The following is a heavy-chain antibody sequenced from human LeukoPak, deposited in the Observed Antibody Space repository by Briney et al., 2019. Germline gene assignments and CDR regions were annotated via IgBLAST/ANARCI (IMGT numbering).Heavy chain of an antibody. CDR3: ARAPGSRDAFDI. J-gene: IGHJ3*02. CDR2: IYYSGST. V-gene: IGHV4-59*06. CDR1: GGSISSYY. Sequence: SETLSLTCTVSGGSISSYYWSWIRQPAGKGLEWIGYIYYSGSTYYNPSLKSRVTISVDTSKNQFSLKLSSVTAADTAVYYCARAPGSRDAFDIWGQGTMVTVSS. D-gene: IGHD3-10*01.